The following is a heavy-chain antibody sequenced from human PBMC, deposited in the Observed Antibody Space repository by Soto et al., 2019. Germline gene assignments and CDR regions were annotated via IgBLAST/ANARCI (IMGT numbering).Heavy chain of an antibody. V-gene: IGHV3-23*01. Sequence: GGSLRLSCAASGFTFSSYAMSWVRQAPGKGLEWFSAISGSGGSTYYADSVKCRFTISRDNSKNTLYLQMNSLRAEDTAVYYCANTPTLAVAVHWGQGTLVTVS. D-gene: IGHD6-19*01. CDR3: ANTPTLAVAVH. CDR1: GFTFSSYA. CDR2: ISGSGGST. J-gene: IGHJ4*02.